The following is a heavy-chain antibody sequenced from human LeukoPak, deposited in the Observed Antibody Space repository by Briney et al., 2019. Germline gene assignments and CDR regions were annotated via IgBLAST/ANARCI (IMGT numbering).Heavy chain of an antibody. J-gene: IGHJ4*02. CDR3: ARVLGAHRYGSIDH. CDR2: INPSSGST. Sequence: ASVKVSCKASGYTFTTYYMHRVRQAPGQGLEWMGIINPSSGSTSYAQKFQGRVTMTRDTSTSTVYMELSSLRSEDTAIYYCARVLGAHRYGSIDHWGQGTLVTVSS. V-gene: IGHV1-46*01. CDR1: GYTFTTYY. D-gene: IGHD5-18*01.